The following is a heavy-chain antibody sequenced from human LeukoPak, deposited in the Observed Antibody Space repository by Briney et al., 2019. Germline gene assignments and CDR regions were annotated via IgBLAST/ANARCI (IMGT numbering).Heavy chain of an antibody. V-gene: IGHV1-46*01. CDR3: ARDRRTYYYDSSGYLDY. CDR2: INPSGGST. J-gene: IGHJ4*02. Sequence: ASVKVSCKASGYTFTSYYMHWVRQAPGQGLEWMGIINPSGGSTSYAQKFQGRVTMTRDTSTSTVYMELSSLRSEDTAVYYCARDRRTYYYDSSGYLDYWGQGTLVTVSS. D-gene: IGHD3-22*01. CDR1: GYTFTSYY.